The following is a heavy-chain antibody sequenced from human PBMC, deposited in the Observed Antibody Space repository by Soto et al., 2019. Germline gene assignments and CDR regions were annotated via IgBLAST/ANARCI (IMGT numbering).Heavy chain of an antibody. V-gene: IGHV1-18*04. CDR1: GYTFTSYG. J-gene: IGHJ1*01. CDR3: ARDLRYDSSGPILS. Sequence: ASVKVSCKASGYTFTSYGIIWVRQAPGQGLEWMGWISAYNGNTNYAQKLQGRVTMTTDTSTSTAYMELRSLRSDDTAVYYCARDLRYDSSGPILSWGQGTLVTVSS. CDR2: ISAYNGNT. D-gene: IGHD3-22*01.